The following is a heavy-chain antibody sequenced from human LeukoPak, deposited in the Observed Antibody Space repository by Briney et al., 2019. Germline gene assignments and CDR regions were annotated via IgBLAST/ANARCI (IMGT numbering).Heavy chain of an antibody. CDR3: ASRNDTFHI. V-gene: IGHV3-21*06. J-gene: IGHJ3*02. CDR1: GFTFSSYA. CDR2: ISSGSTYI. Sequence: GGSLRLSCAASGFTFSSYAMSWVRQAPGKGLEWVSSISSGSTYIYYADSVKGRFTISRDNAKNSLYLQMNSLRAEDTAVYYCASRNDTFHIWGQGTMVTVSS.